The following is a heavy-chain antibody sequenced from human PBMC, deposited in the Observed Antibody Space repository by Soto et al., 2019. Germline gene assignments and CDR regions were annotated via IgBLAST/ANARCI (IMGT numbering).Heavy chain of an antibody. Sequence: PSETLSLTCTVSGGSISSYYWSWIRQPPGKGLEWIGYIYYSGSTNYNPSLKSRVTISVDTSKNQFSLKLSSVTAADTAVYYCARDYYDSSGYHTLDYWGQGTLVTVSS. CDR2: IYYSGST. CDR3: ARDYYDSSGYHTLDY. CDR1: GGSISSYY. J-gene: IGHJ4*02. V-gene: IGHV4-59*01. D-gene: IGHD3-22*01.